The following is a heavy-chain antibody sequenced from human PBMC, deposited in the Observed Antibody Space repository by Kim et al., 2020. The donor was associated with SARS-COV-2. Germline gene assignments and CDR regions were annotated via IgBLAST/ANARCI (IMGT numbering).Heavy chain of an antibody. Sequence: GGSLRLSCAASGFTFSSYAMHWVRQAPGKGLEWVAVISYDGSNKYYADSVKGRFTISRDNSKNTLYLQMNSLRAEDTAVYYCARAYPSKRDDYFDYWGQGTLVTVSS. CDR3: ARAYPSKRDDYFDY. CDR2: ISYDGSNK. V-gene: IGHV3-30-3*01. CDR1: GFTFSSYA. J-gene: IGHJ4*02.